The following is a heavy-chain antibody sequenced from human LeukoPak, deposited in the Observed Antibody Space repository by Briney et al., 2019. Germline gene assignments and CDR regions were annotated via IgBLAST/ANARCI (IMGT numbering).Heavy chain of an antibody. V-gene: IGHV4-59*01. CDR1: GGSISSYY. CDR2: IDHSGNT. Sequence: PSETLSLTCTVSGGSISSYYCSWIRQPPGKGLEWIGYIDHSGNTKYNPSLQSRVTISVDTSKNQFSLQLGSVTAADTAVYYCARVRLGVGDAFDIWGQGTMVTVST. D-gene: IGHD3-10*01. J-gene: IGHJ3*02. CDR3: ARVRLGVGDAFDI.